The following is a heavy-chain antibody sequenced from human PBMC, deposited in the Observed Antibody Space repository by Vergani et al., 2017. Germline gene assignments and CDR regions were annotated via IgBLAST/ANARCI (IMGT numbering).Heavy chain of an antibody. CDR1: GFTFSNAW. CDR3: TTDPAYCGGDCYYYYYGMDV. D-gene: IGHD2-21*02. CDR2: IQSKTDGGTT. J-gene: IGHJ6*02. V-gene: IGHV3-15*01. Sequence: EVQLVESGGGLVKPGGSLRLSCAASGFTFSNAWMSWVRQAPGKGLEWVGRIQSKTDGGTTDYAAPVKGRFTILRDDSKNTLYLQMNSLKTEDTAVYYCTTDPAYCGGDCYYYYYGMDVWGQGTTVTVSS.